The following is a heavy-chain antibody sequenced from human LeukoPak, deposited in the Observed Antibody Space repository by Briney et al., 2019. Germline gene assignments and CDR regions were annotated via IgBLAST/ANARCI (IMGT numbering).Heavy chain of an antibody. D-gene: IGHD6-13*01. J-gene: IGHJ4*02. CDR2: IWYDGSNK. V-gene: IGHV3-33*08. CDR1: GFTFSSFA. Sequence: GGSLRLSCAASGFTFSSFAMSWVRQAPGKGLEWVAVIWYDGSNKNHGDSVKGRFTISRDNSKNTLYLQMNSLRAEDTAVYYCARDHSSSWYYFDYWGQGTLVTVSS. CDR3: ARDHSSSWYYFDY.